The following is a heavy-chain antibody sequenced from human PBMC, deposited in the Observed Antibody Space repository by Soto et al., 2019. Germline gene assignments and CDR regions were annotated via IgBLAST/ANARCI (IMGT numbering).Heavy chain of an antibody. CDR2: IYTSGST. Sequence: SETLSLTCTVSGGSISSYYWSWIRQPAGKGLEWIGRIYTSGSTNYNPSLKSRVTMSVDTSKNQFSLKPSSVTAADTAVYYCARGSGGSSRGVNWFDPWGQGTLVTVSS. J-gene: IGHJ5*02. CDR1: GGSISSYY. CDR3: ARGSGGSSRGVNWFDP. V-gene: IGHV4-4*07. D-gene: IGHD1-26*01.